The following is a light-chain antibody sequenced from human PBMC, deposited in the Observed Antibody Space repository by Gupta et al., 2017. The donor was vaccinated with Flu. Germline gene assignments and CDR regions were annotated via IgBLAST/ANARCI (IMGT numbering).Light chain of an antibody. CDR2: AAS. J-gene: IGKJ4*01. CDR3: QQGRSFRSLT. Sequence: SSVYASVGDRVTITCRASRDISSWLAWYQQKPGKAPKLLIYAASSLQAGVPSRFSGSGSGTDFTLTISSRQPEDFATYYCQQGRSFRSLTFGGGTKVEIK. V-gene: IGKV1-12*02. CDR1: RDISSW.